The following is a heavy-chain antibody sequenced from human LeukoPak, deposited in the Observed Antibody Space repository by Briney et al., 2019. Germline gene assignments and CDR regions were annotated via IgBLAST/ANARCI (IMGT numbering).Heavy chain of an antibody. CDR2: MNPNSGNT. CDR3: ARGSSMLRGPLVIYYFDF. Sequence: ASVTVSCKASGYTFTSYDINWVRQATGQGLEWMGWMNPNSGNTGYAQKFQGRVTITRNTSISTAYMELSSLRSEDTAVYYCARGSSMLRGPLVIYYFDFWGQGTLVTVSS. V-gene: IGHV1-8*03. CDR1: GYTFTSYD. J-gene: IGHJ4*02. D-gene: IGHD3-10*01.